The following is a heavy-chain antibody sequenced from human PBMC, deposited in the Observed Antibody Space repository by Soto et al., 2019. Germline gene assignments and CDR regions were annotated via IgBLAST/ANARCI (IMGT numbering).Heavy chain of an antibody. V-gene: IGHV6-1*01. CDR2: TYYRSKWYN. CDR1: GDSVSSNSAA. CDR3: ARGGRYSSSPREAYYYYGMDV. J-gene: IGHJ6*02. Sequence: SQTLSLTCAISGDSVSSNSAAWNWIRQSPSRGLEWLGRTYYRSKWYNDYAVSVKSRITINPDTSKNQFSLQLNSVTPEDTAVYCCARGGRYSSSPREAYYYYGMDVWGQGTTVTVSS. D-gene: IGHD6-6*01.